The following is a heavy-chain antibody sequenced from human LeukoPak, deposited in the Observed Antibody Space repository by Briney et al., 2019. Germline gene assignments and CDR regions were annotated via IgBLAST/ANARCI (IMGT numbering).Heavy chain of an antibody. CDR1: GGSFSGYY. CDR2: INHSGST. CDR3: ARGVPGSDYGPRTLWY. J-gene: IGHJ4*02. D-gene: IGHD4-17*01. V-gene: IGHV4-34*01. Sequence: SETLSLTCAVYGGSFSGYYWSWIRQPPGKGLEWIGEINHSGSTNYNPSLKSRVTISVDTSKIQFSLKLSSVTAADTAVYYCARGVPGSDYGPRTLWYWSQGTLVTVSS.